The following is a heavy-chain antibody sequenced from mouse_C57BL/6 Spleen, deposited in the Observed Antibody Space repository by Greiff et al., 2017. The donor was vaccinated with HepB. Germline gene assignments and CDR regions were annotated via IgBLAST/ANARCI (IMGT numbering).Heavy chain of an antibody. CDR2: INPGSGGT. J-gene: IGHJ1*03. CDR3: ARGTTVVAEDWYFDV. Sequence: VQLQQSGAELVRPGTSVKVSCKASGYAFTNYLIEWVKQRPGQGLEWIGVINPGSGGTNYNEKFKGKATLTADKSSSTAYMQLSSLTSEDSAVYFCARGTTVVAEDWYFDVWGTGTTVTVSS. D-gene: IGHD1-1*01. CDR1: GYAFTNYL. V-gene: IGHV1-54*01.